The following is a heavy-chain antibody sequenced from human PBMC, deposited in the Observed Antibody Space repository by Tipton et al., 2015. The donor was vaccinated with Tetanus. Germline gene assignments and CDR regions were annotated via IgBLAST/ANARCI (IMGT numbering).Heavy chain of an antibody. CDR2: ISNDASHI. J-gene: IGHJ4*02. CDR1: GYNFRNNG. Sequence: SLRLSCVASGYNFRNNGMHWVRQAPGKGLEWVAVISNDASHIYYADSVRGRFTMSRENNKNTVHLQMNSLRPDDTAVYYCARLREMVSRSGWAFDYWGQGILVTVAS. CDR3: ARLREMVSRSGWAFDY. V-gene: IGHV3-30*03. D-gene: IGHD2-8*01.